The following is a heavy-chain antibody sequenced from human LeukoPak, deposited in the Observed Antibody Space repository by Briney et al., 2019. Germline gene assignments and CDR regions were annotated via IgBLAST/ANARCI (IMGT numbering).Heavy chain of an antibody. D-gene: IGHD6-13*01. CDR1: GYTFTSNY. Sequence: ASVKVSCKAFGYTFTSNYMHWVRQAPGQGPEWMGVISPSGGSTTYAQKFQGRVTLTRDMSTSTDYLELSSLRSEDTAVYYCAREGYSRNSNWFDPWGQGTLVTVSS. J-gene: IGHJ5*02. V-gene: IGHV1-46*01. CDR2: ISPSGGST. CDR3: AREGYSRNSNWFDP.